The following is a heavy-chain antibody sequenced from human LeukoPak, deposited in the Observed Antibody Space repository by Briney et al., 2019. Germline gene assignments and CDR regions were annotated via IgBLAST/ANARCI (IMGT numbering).Heavy chain of an antibody. V-gene: IGHV3-30*18. Sequence: GRSLRLSCAASGFTFSSYGMHWVRQAPGKGLEWVAVISYDGSNKYYADSVKGRFTISRDNSKNTLYLQMNSLRAEDTAVYYCAKQPSGYSSSWYRYYYYGMDVWGQGTTVTVSS. CDR1: GFTFSSYG. D-gene: IGHD6-13*01. CDR2: ISYDGSNK. J-gene: IGHJ6*02. CDR3: AKQPSGYSSSWYRYYYYGMDV.